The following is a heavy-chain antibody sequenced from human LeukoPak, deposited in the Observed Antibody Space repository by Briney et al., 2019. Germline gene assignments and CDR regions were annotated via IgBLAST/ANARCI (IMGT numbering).Heavy chain of an antibody. D-gene: IGHD3-3*01. Sequence: GGSLRLSCAASGFTFSSYAMSWVRQAPGKGLEWVSAISGSGGSTYYADSVKGRFTISRDNSKNTLYLQMNSLRAGDTAVYYCAKDRVRTCYDFWSGRYYFDYWGQGTLVTVSS. CDR3: AKDRVRTCYDFWSGRYYFDY. CDR2: ISGSGGST. J-gene: IGHJ4*02. CDR1: GFTFSSYA. V-gene: IGHV3-23*01.